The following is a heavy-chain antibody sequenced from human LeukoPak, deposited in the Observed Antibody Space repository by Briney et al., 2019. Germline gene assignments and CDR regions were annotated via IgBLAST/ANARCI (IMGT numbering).Heavy chain of an antibody. J-gene: IGHJ3*01. CDR1: GYTFTGYY. D-gene: IGHD1-26*01. CDR2: INPNNGGT. CDR3: AREGYGGGQDFDV. V-gene: IGHV1-2*02. Sequence: ASVKVSCKASGYTFTGYYMHWVRQAPGQGLEWKGWINPNNGGTNYAQKFQGRVTMTRDTSISTAYMDLSRLKSDDTAVYYCAREGYGGGQDFDVWGQGTMVTVSS.